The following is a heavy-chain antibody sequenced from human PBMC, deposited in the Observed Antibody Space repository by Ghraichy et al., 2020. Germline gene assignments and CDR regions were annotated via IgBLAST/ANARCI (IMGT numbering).Heavy chain of an antibody. CDR3: ARVQAGGNSDHYYYGMDV. CDR2: INPSGGST. J-gene: IGHJ6*02. CDR1: GYTFTSYY. V-gene: IGHV1-46*01. Sequence: ASVKVSCKASGYTFTSYYMHWVRQAPGQGLEWMGIINPSGGSTSYAQKFQGRVTMTRDTSTSTVYMELSSLRSEDTAVYYCARVQAGGNSDHYYYGMDVWGQGTTVTVSS. D-gene: IGHD4-23*01.